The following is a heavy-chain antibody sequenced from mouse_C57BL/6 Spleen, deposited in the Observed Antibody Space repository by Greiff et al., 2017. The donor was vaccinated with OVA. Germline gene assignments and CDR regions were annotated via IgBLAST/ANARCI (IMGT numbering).Heavy chain of an antibody. CDR1: GYSITSGYY. CDR3: AREGYYGSSYPYAMDY. Sequence: EVQLQESGPGLVKPSQSLSLTCSVTGYSITSGYYWNWIRQFPGNKLEWMGYISYDGSNNYNPSLKNRISITRDTSTNQFFLKLNSVTTEDTATYYCAREGYYGSSYPYAMDYWGQGTSVTVSS. V-gene: IGHV3-6*01. J-gene: IGHJ4*01. CDR2: ISYDGSN. D-gene: IGHD1-1*01.